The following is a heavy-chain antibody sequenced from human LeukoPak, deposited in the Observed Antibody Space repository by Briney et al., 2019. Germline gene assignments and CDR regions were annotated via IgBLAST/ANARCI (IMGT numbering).Heavy chain of an antibody. Sequence: SETLSLTCTVSGGSISSGDYYWSWIRQPPGKGLEWIGYIYYSGSTYYNPSLKSRVTISVDTSKNQFSLKLSSVTAADTAVYYCAREDGYNERFVDYWGQGTLVTVSS. V-gene: IGHV4-30-4*08. CDR1: GGSISSGDYY. CDR3: AREDGYNERFVDY. D-gene: IGHD5-24*01. J-gene: IGHJ4*02. CDR2: IYYSGST.